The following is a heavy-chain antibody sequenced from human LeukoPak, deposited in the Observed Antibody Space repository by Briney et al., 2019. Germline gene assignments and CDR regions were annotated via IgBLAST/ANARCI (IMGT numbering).Heavy chain of an antibody. J-gene: IGHJ4*02. CDR3: ARGRGGPGA. D-gene: IGHD3-10*01. Sequence: SETLSLTCAVYGGSFSGYYWSWIRQPPGKGLEWIGEINHSGSTNYNPALKSRVTISVDTSKNRFSLKLSSVTAADTAVYYCARGRGGPGAWGQGTLVTVSS. CDR2: INHSGST. V-gene: IGHV4-34*01. CDR1: GGSFSGYY.